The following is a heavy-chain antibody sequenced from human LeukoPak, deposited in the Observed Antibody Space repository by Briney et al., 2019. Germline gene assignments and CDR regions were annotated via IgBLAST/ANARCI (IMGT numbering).Heavy chain of an antibody. CDR1: GFTFADYG. CDR3: ARGRGWVDH. Sequence: GGSLRLSCTASGFTFADYGMSWLRQAPGKGLEWVANIHDDGNVKNYVDSVKGRFTISRDDARNSVYLQLNSLRVEDTALYYCARGRGWVDHWGQGTLVTVSS. V-gene: IGHV3-7*01. CDR2: IHDDGNVK. D-gene: IGHD3-16*01. J-gene: IGHJ4*02.